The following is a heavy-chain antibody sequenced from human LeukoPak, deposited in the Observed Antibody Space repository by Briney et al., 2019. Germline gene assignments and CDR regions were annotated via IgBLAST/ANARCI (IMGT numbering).Heavy chain of an antibody. D-gene: IGHD3-10*01. V-gene: IGHV4-31*03. CDR1: GGSISSGGYY. CDR2: IYYSGST. CDR3: ARVKREFYYYFDY. J-gene: IGHJ4*02. Sequence: SETLSLTCTVSGGSISSGGYYWSWIRQHPGKGLEWIGYIYYSGSTYYNPSLKSRVTISVDTSKNQFSLKLSSVTAADTAVYYCARVKREFYYYFDYWGQGTLVTVSS.